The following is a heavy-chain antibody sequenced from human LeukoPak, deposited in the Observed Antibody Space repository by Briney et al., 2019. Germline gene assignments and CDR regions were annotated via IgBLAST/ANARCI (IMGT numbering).Heavy chain of an antibody. D-gene: IGHD1-1*01. CDR1: GFTFSSYG. Sequence: GGSLRLSCAASGFTFSSYGMHWVRQAPGKGLEWVAVISYDGSNKYYADSVKGRFTISRDNSKNTLYLQMNSLRAEDTAVYYCAKGLAGTHAFDIWGQGTMVTVSS. J-gene: IGHJ3*02. V-gene: IGHV3-30*18. CDR2: ISYDGSNK. CDR3: AKGLAGTHAFDI.